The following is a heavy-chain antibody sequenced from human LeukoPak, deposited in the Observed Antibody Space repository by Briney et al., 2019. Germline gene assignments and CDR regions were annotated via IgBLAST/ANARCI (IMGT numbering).Heavy chain of an antibody. V-gene: IGHV4-59*02. CDR2: IYYSGNT. Sequence: SETLALTCTVSGGSVSGYCWGWIRQPPGKGLEWIGYIYYSGNTNYHPSLKSRVTISVDTSKNQFSLKLSSVTAADTGFYYCARVGTGTIDYWGQGTLVTVSS. J-gene: IGHJ4*02. CDR1: GGSVSGYC. CDR3: ARVGTGTIDY. D-gene: IGHD1-1*01.